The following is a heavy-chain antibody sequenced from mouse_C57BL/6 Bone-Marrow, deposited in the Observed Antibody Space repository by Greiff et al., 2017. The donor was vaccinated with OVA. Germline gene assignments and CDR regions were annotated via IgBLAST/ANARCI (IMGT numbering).Heavy chain of an antibody. Sequence: EVQLVESGGGLVKPGGSLKLSCAASGFTFSSYAMSWVRQTPEKRLEWVATISDGGSYTYYPDNVKGRFTISRDNAKNNLYLQMSHLKSEDTAMYYCARGYGYYEAYWGQGTLVTVSA. J-gene: IGHJ3*01. D-gene: IGHD2-3*01. CDR3: ARGYGYYEAY. V-gene: IGHV5-4*01. CDR2: ISDGGSYT. CDR1: GFTFSSYA.